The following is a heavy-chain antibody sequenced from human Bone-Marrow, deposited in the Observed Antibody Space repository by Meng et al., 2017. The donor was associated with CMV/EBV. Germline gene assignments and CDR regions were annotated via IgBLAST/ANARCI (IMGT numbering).Heavy chain of an antibody. CDR3: ARVRGFWSGYNLDY. CDR1: GGSFSGYY. D-gene: IGHD3-3*01. J-gene: IGHJ4*02. Sequence: GSLRLSCAVYGGSFSGYYWSWIRQPPGKGLEWIGEINHSRSTNYNPSLKSRVTISVDTSKNQFSLKLSSVTAADTAVYYCARVRGFWSGYNLDYWGQGTLVTVSS. V-gene: IGHV4-34*01. CDR2: INHSRST.